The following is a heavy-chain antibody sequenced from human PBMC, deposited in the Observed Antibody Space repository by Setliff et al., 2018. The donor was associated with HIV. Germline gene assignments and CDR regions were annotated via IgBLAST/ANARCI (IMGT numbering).Heavy chain of an antibody. V-gene: IGHV5-51*01. J-gene: IGHJ5*02. Sequence: PGESLKISCKGSGYSFTSYWIGWVRQMPGKGLEWMGIIYPGDSDTRYSPSFQGQVTISADKSISTAYLQWSSLKASDTAMYYCARVERRITIFGVVIPPHDWFDPWGQGTLVTVS. CDR2: IYPGDSDT. CDR1: GYSFTSYW. CDR3: ARVERRITIFGVVIPPHDWFDP. D-gene: IGHD3-3*01.